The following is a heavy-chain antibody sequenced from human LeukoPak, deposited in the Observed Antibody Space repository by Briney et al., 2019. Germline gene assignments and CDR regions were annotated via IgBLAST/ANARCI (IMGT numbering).Heavy chain of an antibody. Sequence: GGSLRLSCAASGFTFSSHWMSWVRQAPGKGLEWVANIKKDGSEKYYVDSVKGRFTISRDNAKNSLFLQMNSLRAEDTAVYYCARDLMGYNYFYMDVWGKGSTVTVSS. CDR3: ARDLMGYNYFYMDV. V-gene: IGHV3-7*01. D-gene: IGHD3-9*01. CDR2: IKKDGSEK. CDR1: GFTFSSHW. J-gene: IGHJ6*03.